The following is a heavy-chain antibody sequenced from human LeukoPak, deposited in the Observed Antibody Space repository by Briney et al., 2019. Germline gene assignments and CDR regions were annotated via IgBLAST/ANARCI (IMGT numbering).Heavy chain of an antibody. J-gene: IGHJ4*02. CDR1: DDSISSGSYY. V-gene: IGHV4-61*02. Sequence: SETLSLTCTVSDDSISSGSYYWSWIRQPAGKGLEWIGRIYVTGTTNYNLSLKSRVTISINTSKMQFSLKLRSVTVEDTGAYYCARARLPYGPYFDSWGQGTLVTVSS. CDR3: ARARLPYGPYFDS. CDR2: IYVTGTT. D-gene: IGHD4-17*01.